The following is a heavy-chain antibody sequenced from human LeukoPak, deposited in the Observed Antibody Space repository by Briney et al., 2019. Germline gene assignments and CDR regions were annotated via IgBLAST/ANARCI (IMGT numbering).Heavy chain of an antibody. CDR2: ISAYNGNT. Sequence: ASVKVSCKASGYTFTSYGISWVRQAPGQGLEWMGWISAYNGNTNYAQKLQGRVTMTTDTSTSTAYMELSSLRSEDTAVYYCARVRRTYYYDSSGYPLTYWGQGTLVTVSS. CDR3: ARVRRTYYYDSSGYPLTY. D-gene: IGHD3-22*01. CDR1: GYTFTSYG. J-gene: IGHJ4*02. V-gene: IGHV1-18*01.